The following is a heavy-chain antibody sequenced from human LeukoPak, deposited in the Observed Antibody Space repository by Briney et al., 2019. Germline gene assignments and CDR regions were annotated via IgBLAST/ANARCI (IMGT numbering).Heavy chain of an antibody. CDR2: ISYDGSNK. CDR3: ARTSSYYYGMDV. V-gene: IGHV3-30*03. D-gene: IGHD6-6*01. J-gene: IGHJ6*02. CDR1: GYTFSSYG. Sequence: PGGSLRLSCAASGYTFSSYGMHWVRQAPGKGLEWVAVISYDGSNKYYADSVKGRFTISRDNAKNSLYLQMNSLRAEDTALYHCARTSSYYYGMDVWGQGTTVTVSS.